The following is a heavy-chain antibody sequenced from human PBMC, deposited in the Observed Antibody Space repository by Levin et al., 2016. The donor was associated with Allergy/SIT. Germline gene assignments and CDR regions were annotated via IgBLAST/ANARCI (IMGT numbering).Heavy chain of an antibody. J-gene: IGHJ6*02. CDR2: IIPIFGTA. D-gene: IGHD2-2*01. V-gene: IGHV1-69*01. CDR3: AREDIVVVPAAFPYYYYGMDV. Sequence: WVRQAPGQGLEWMGGIIPIFGTANYAQKFQGRVTITADESTSTAYMELSSLRSEDTAVYYCAREDIVVVPAAFPYYYYGMDVWGQGTTVTVSS.